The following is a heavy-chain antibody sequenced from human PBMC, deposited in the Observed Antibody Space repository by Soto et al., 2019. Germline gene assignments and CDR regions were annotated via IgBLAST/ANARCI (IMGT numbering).Heavy chain of an antibody. CDR3: ARHVVPAAHYFPY. Sequence: QVQLQESGPGLVKPSETLSLTCTVSGGSISSYYWSWIRQPPGKGLEWIGYIYYSGSTNYNPSLESRLTISVATSKNQFTLKLSSVTVADTAVYYCARHVVPAAHYFPYWGQGTLVTVSS. CDR1: GGSISSYY. CDR2: IYYSGST. D-gene: IGHD2-2*01. J-gene: IGHJ4*02. V-gene: IGHV4-59*08.